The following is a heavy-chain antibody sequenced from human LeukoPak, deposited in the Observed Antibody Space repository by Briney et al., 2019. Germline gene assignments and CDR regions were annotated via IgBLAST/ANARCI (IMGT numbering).Heavy chain of an antibody. CDR3: AKSPVLLWFGEPKTDALDI. CDR1: GFTFSIYA. Sequence: GGSLRLSCAASGFTFSIYAMSWVRQAPGEGLGWGSAISGSVGSTYYADSVKGRFTISRDNSKNTLYLQMNSLRAEDTAVYYCAKSPVLLWFGEPKTDALDIWGQGTMVTVSS. D-gene: IGHD3-10*01. CDR2: ISGSVGST. J-gene: IGHJ3*02. V-gene: IGHV3-23*01.